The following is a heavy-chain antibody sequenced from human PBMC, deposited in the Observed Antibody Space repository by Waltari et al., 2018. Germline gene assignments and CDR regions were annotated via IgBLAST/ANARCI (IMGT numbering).Heavy chain of an antibody. CDR2: TYYRSKWYN. V-gene: IGHV6-1*01. CDR3: AREYFMAALFDY. Sequence: QVQLQHSGPGLVKPSQTLSLTCAISVDSVSNSNTAWNWIRQSPSRGLEWLGRTYYRSKWYNDDALSMKSRITTNPDTSKNQFSLQLNAVTPEDTAVYYCAREYFMAALFDYWGQGTLVTVSS. D-gene: IGHD3-9*01. J-gene: IGHJ4*02. CDR1: VDSVSNSNTA.